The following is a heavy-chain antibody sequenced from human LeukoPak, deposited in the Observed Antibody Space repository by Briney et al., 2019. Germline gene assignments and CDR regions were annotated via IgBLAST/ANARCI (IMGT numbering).Heavy chain of an antibody. J-gene: IGHJ4*02. V-gene: IGHV4-34*01. CDR3: ARDPTSEISVPHYFDD. Sequence: SETLSLTCAVYGGAFSGYQWNWIRQAPGKGLEWIGEVNHRGMTNYNPSLKSRVIISADTFKNQFSLKLDSVTAADTAIYYCARDPTSEISVPHYFDDWGQGTLVTVSS. D-gene: IGHD5/OR15-5a*01. CDR1: GGAFSGYQ. CDR2: VNHRGMT.